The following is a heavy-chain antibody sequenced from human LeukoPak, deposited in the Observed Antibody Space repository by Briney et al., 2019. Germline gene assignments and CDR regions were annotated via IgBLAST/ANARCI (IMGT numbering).Heavy chain of an antibody. Sequence: SETLSLTCTVSGGSISSYYWSWIRQPPGKGLEWIGYIYYSGSTNYNPSLKNRVTISVDTSKNQFSLKLSSVTAADTAVYYCARHAGGWYYFDSWGQGTLVTVSS. J-gene: IGHJ4*02. CDR1: GGSISSYY. V-gene: IGHV4-59*08. CDR2: IYYSGST. D-gene: IGHD6-19*01. CDR3: ARHAGGWYYFDS.